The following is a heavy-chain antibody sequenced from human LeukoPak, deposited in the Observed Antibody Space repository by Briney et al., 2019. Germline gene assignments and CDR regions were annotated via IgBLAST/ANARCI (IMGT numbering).Heavy chain of an antibody. J-gene: IGHJ4*02. D-gene: IGHD3-9*01. CDR1: GGSISSYY. CDR2: IYYSGST. CDR3: ARHMQSVRYFDWLEGGLDY. V-gene: IGHV4-59*08. Sequence: SETLSLTCTVSGGSISSYYWSWIRQPPGKGLEWIGYIYYSGSTNYNPSLKSRVTISVDTSKNQFSLKLSSVTAADTAVYYCARHMQSVRYFDWLEGGLDYWGQGTLVTVSS.